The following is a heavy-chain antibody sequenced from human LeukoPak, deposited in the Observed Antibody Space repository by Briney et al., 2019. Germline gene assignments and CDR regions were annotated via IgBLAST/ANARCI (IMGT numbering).Heavy chain of an antibody. CDR1: GYTFTIYG. CDR3: AREVGRGFDY. Sequence: GASVKVPCKTSGYTFTIYGISWVRQAPGQGLEWMGWISPYNGNTNYAQNLQGRVTMTTDTSTSTAYMEVRSLRSDDTAVYYCAREVGRGFDYWGQGTLVAVSS. D-gene: IGHD1-26*01. J-gene: IGHJ4*02. V-gene: IGHV1-18*01. CDR2: ISPYNGNT.